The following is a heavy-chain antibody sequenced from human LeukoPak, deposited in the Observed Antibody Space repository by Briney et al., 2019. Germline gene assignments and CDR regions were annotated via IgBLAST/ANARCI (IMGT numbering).Heavy chain of an antibody. Sequence: GASVKVSCKASGVTFSNFAISWVRQAPGQGLEWMEGIIPIFGTANYAQKFQGRVTITADKSTSTAYMELSSLRSEDTAVYYCARDNDSRDPPHFDYWGQGTLVTVSA. D-gene: IGHD3-16*01. V-gene: IGHV1-69*06. CDR3: ARDNDSRDPPHFDY. CDR1: GVTFSNFA. CDR2: IIPIFGTA. J-gene: IGHJ4*02.